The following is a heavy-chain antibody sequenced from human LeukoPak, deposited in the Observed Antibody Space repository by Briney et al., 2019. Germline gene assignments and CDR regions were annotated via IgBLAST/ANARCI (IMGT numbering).Heavy chain of an antibody. CDR1: GLTFSSYS. D-gene: IGHD6-19*01. CDR2: ISSSSSYI. Sequence: GGSLRLSCAASGLTFSSYSMNWVRQAPGKGLEWVSSISSSSSYIYYADSVKGRFTISRDNAKNSLYLQMNSLRAEDTAVYYCARVEYSSGWYADYWGQGTLVTVSS. CDR3: ARVEYSSGWYADY. V-gene: IGHV3-21*01. J-gene: IGHJ4*02.